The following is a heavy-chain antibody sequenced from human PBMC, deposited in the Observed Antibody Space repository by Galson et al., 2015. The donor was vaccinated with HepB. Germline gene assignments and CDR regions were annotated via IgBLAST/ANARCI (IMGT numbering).Heavy chain of an antibody. Sequence: SLRLSCAASGFTFSNASMSWVRQAPGKGLEWVGRIKSKTDGWTTDYAAPMKGRFTIKREDSKNTLYLQMNSLKTEDTAVYYCTTVVYDSSGYPPGYWGQGTLVTVSS. CDR3: TTVVYDSSGYPPGY. D-gene: IGHD3-22*01. J-gene: IGHJ4*02. CDR2: IKSKTDGWTT. CDR1: GFTFSNAS. V-gene: IGHV3-15*01.